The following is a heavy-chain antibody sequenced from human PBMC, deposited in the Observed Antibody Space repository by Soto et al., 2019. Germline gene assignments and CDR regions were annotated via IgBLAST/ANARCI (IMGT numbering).Heavy chain of an antibody. CDR2: IRSKANSYAT. J-gene: IGHJ6*03. Sequence: EVQLVESGGGLVQPGGSLKLSCAASGFTFSGSAMHWVRQASGKGLEWVGRIRSKANSYATAYAASVKGRFTISRDDSKNTAYLQMNSLKTEDTAVYYCTRRPPLNGGSYHYYYMDVWGKGTTVTVSS. V-gene: IGHV3-73*01. CDR3: TRRPPLNGGSYHYYYMDV. CDR1: GFTFSGSA. D-gene: IGHD3-16*01.